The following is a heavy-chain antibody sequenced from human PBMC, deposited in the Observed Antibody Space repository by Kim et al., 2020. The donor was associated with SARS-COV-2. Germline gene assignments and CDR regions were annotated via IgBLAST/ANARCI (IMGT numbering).Heavy chain of an antibody. CDR3: ARDNYCLDY. CDR2: ISYNGRSN. V-gene: IGHV3-33*05. CDR1: GFTFSSYA. D-gene: IGHD2-15*01. Sequence: VGSLRLSCAASGFTFSSYAMHWVRQAPGKGLEWVAVISYNGRSNNYADSVKGRFTISRDNSKNTLYLQMNSLRAEDTAVYYCARDNYCLDYWGQGTLVTV. J-gene: IGHJ4*02.